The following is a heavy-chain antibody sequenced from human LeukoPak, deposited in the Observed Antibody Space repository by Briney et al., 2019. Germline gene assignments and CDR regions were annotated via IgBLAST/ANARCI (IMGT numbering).Heavy chain of an antibody. CDR3: ARAQALMVYAAFGY. V-gene: IGHV1-18*01. D-gene: IGHD2-8*01. CDR1: GYTFTSYG. CDR2: ISAYNGNT. J-gene: IGHJ4*02. Sequence: GASVKVSCKASGYTFTSYGISWVRQAPGQGLEWMGWISAYNGNTNYAQKLQGRVTMTTDTSTSTAYMELRSLRSDDTAVYYCARAQALMVYAAFGYWGQGTLVTVSS.